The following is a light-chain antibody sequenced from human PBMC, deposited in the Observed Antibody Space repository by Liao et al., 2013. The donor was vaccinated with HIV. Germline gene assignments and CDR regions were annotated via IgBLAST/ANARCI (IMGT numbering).Light chain of an antibody. V-gene: IGLV3-1*01. CDR2: QDN. CDR1: KLGDKY. J-gene: IGLJ1*01. Sequence: SYDLTQSSSVSVSPGQTASITCSGDKLGDKYVCWYQKKAGQSPLLVIYQDNKRPFGIPERFSGSNSGNTATLTITGTQAIDEADYYCQAGDSGTSYVFGTGTKVTVL. CDR3: QAGDSGTSYV.